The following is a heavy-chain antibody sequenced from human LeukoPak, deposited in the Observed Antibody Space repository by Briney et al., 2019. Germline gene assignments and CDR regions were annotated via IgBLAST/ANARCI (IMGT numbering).Heavy chain of an antibody. D-gene: IGHD3-10*01. CDR1: GFTFSFYW. J-gene: IGHJ4*02. CDR2: IKEDRSEK. Sequence: GGSLRLSCVVSGFTFSFYWMSWVRQAPGKGLEWVANIKEDRSEKYYVDSVKGRFTISRDNAKKSLFLQMNSLKAEDTAVYYCARIALTDYYGPDYWGQGTLVTVSS. V-gene: IGHV3-7*01. CDR3: ARIALTDYYGPDY.